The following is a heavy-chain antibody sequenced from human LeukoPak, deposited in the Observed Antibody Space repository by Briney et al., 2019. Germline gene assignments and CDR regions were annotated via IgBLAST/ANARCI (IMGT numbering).Heavy chain of an antibody. CDR3: ARSITIFGVVIRSGYYYYGMDV. J-gene: IGHJ6*02. Sequence: ASVKVSCKASGYTFTSYYMHWVRQAPGQGLEWMGIINPSGGSTSYAQKFQGRVTMTRDTSTSTVYMELSSLRSEDTAVYYCARSITIFGVVIRSGYYYYGMDVWGQGTTDTVSS. CDR1: GYTFTSYY. D-gene: IGHD3-3*01. V-gene: IGHV1-46*01. CDR2: INPSGGST.